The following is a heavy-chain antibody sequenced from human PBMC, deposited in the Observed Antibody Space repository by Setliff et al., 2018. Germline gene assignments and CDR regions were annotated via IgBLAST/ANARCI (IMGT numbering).Heavy chain of an antibody. CDR2: IYPGDSDT. CDR3: TRHEDRNKCTSSSCYRENDAFDV. V-gene: IGHV5-51*01. J-gene: IGHJ3*01. Sequence: GESLKISCKASGYIFTNYWIGRVRQMPGKGLEWMGVIYPGDSDTRCSPSFQDQVTISADKSINTAYLQWSSLKASDTAIYYCTRHEDRNKCTSSSCYRENDAFDVWGQGAMVTVSS. CDR1: GYIFTNYW. D-gene: IGHD2-2*01.